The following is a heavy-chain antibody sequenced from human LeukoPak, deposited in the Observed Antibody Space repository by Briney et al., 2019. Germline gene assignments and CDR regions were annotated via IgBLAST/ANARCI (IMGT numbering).Heavy chain of an antibody. CDR3: ARGSLGADS. J-gene: IGHJ4*02. CDR2: VSTSGST. Sequence: SQTLSLTCTVSGASISSGSYYWSWIRQPAGKGLEWIGRVSTSGSTNYNPSLQSRVTISVDTSKNQFSLKLTSVPAADTAVYFCARGSLGADSWGQGTLVTVSS. CDR1: GASISSGSYY. D-gene: IGHD1-26*01. V-gene: IGHV4-61*02.